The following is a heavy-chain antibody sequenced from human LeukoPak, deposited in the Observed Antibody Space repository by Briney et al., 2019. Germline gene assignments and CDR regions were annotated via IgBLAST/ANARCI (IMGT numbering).Heavy chain of an antibody. CDR2: INHSGST. CDR1: GGSFSGYY. Sequence: PSETLSLTCAVYGGSFSGYYWSWIRQPPGKGLEWIGEINHSGSTNYNPSLKSRVTISVDTSKNQFSLKLSSVTAADTAVYYCARDKDVGPTILVYWGQGTLVTVSS. J-gene: IGHJ4*02. CDR3: ARDKDVGPTILVY. D-gene: IGHD1-26*01. V-gene: IGHV4-34*01.